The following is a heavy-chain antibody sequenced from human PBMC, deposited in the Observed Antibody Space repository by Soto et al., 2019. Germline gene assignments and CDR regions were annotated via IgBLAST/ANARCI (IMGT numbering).Heavy chain of an antibody. V-gene: IGHV3-48*01. D-gene: IGHD3-10*01. CDR3: ARDIRYYGSGSYGLFDY. Sequence: EVQLVESGGGLVQPGGSLRLSCAASGFTFSSYSMNWVRQAPGKGLEWVSYISSGSGSVYYADSVKGRFTISRDNAKNSLYLQMNSLRAEDTAVYYCARDIRYYGSGSYGLFDYWGQGTLVTVSS. CDR2: ISSGSGSV. J-gene: IGHJ4*02. CDR1: GFTFSSYS.